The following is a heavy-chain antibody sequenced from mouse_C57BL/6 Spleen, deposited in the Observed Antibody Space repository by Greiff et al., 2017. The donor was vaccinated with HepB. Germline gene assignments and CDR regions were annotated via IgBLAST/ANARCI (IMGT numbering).Heavy chain of an antibody. Sequence: EVLGVESGGDLVKPGGSLKLSCAASGFTFSSYGMSWVRQTPDKRLEWVATISSGGSYTYYPDSVKGRFTISRDNAKNTLYLQMSSLKSEDTAMYYCARQGDGYYVYAMDYWGQGTSVTVSS. J-gene: IGHJ4*01. V-gene: IGHV5-6*01. CDR3: ARQGDGYYVYAMDY. CDR1: GFTFSSYG. D-gene: IGHD2-3*01. CDR2: ISSGGSYT.